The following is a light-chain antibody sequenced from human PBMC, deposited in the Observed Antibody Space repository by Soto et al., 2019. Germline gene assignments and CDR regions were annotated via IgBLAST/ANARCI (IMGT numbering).Light chain of an antibody. CDR2: EVN. CDR1: DSDIGTYIY. Sequence: QSVLTQPPSASGSPGQSVTISCTGSDSDIGTYIYVSWYQQHPGKGPKLILYEVNKRPSGVPDRFSGSKSGNTASLTVSGLQIEDEADYFCSSYAGVKTFVVFGGGTKLTVL. CDR3: SSYAGVKTFVV. J-gene: IGLJ2*01. V-gene: IGLV2-8*01.